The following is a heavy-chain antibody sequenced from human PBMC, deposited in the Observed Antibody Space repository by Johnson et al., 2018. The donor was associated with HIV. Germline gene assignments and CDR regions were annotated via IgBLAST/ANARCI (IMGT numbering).Heavy chain of an antibody. Sequence: QVQLVESGGGLVQPGGSLRLSCAASGFTLSTYWMSWVRQAPGKGLEWVAVISYDGSNEYYADSVKGRFTISRDNSKNTLYLQMNSLRAEDTALYYCARAKDAAYPYDAFDVWGHGTMVIVSA. CDR1: GFTLSTYW. CDR3: ARAKDAAYPYDAFDV. D-gene: IGHD2-15*01. CDR2: ISYDGSNE. V-gene: IGHV3-30*03. J-gene: IGHJ3*01.